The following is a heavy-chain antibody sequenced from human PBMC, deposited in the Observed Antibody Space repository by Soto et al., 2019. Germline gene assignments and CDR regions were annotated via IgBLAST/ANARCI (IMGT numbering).Heavy chain of an antibody. Sequence: QVQLQESGPGLVKPSQTLSLTCTVSGGSISTDDHFWSWIRQPPGKGLEWIGYIYHSGSTHYNPSLKXRLSISLDTSKNQFSLQLTSVTAADTAVYYCATLRSRWNIDYWGQGTLVTVSS. D-gene: IGHD6-13*01. CDR3: ATLRSRWNIDY. V-gene: IGHV4-30-4*01. J-gene: IGHJ4*02. CDR1: GGSISTDDHF. CDR2: IYHSGST.